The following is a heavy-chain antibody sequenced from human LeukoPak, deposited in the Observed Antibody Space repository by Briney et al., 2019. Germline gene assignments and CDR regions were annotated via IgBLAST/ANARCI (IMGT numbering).Heavy chain of an antibody. CDR1: GFTFSSYS. CDR3: ARLYSSSWYSAFDI. V-gene: IGHV3-21*01. J-gene: IGHJ3*02. D-gene: IGHD6-13*01. Sequence: GGSLRLSCAASGFTFSSYSMNWVRQAPGKGLEWVSSISSSSSYIYYADSVKGRFTISRDNAKNSLYLQMNSLRAEDTAVYYCARLYSSSWYSAFDIWGQGIMVTVSS. CDR2: ISSSSSYI.